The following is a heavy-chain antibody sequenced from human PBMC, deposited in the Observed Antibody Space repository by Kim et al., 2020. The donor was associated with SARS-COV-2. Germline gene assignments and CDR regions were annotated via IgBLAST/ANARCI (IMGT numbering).Heavy chain of an antibody. Sequence: SETLSLTCTVSGGSISSYYWSWIRQPPGKGLEWIGYIYYSGSTNYNPSLKSRVTISVDTSKNQFSLKLSSVTAADTAVYYCARVKYYGSGSLSWFDPWGQGTLVTVSS. CDR2: IYYSGST. J-gene: IGHJ5*02. CDR3: ARVKYYGSGSLSWFDP. CDR1: GGSISSYY. D-gene: IGHD3-10*01. V-gene: IGHV4-59*01.